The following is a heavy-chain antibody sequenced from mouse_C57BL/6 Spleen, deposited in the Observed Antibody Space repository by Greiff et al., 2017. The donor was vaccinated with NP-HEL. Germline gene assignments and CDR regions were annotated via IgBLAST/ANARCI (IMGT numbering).Heavy chain of an antibody. CDR3: ARSEDSSGPFAY. J-gene: IGHJ3*01. CDR1: GYTFTSYW. Sequence: QVQLQQPGAELVMPGASVKLSCKASGYTFTSYWMHWVKQRPGQGLEWIGEIDPSDSSTNYNQKFKGKSTLTVDKSTSTTYMQLSSLTSEDAAVYYCARSEDSSGPFAYWGQGTLVTVSA. D-gene: IGHD3-2*02. CDR2: IDPSDSST. V-gene: IGHV1-69*01.